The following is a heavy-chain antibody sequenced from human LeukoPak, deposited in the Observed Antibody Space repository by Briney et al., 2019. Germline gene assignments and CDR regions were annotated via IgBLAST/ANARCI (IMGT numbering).Heavy chain of an antibody. J-gene: IGHJ4*02. V-gene: IGHV4-39*07. Sequence: SETLSLTCTVSGGSISSSSYYWGWIRQPPGKGLEWIGSIYYSGSTYYNPSLKSRVTISVDTSKNQFSLRLSSVTAADTAVYYCARGRGSGYPDYWGQGTLVTVSS. CDR2: IYYSGST. CDR1: GGSISSSSYY. D-gene: IGHD3-22*01. CDR3: ARGRGSGYPDY.